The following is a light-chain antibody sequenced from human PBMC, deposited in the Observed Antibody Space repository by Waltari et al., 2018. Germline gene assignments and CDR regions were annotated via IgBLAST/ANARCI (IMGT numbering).Light chain of an antibody. CDR2: DDG. Sequence: SYVLTQPPSVSVAPGQTARITCGGNNIGSKSVHWYQQKPGQAPVLVVYDDGDRPSGIPGGFSGSNSGKTATLTISRVEAGDEADYYCQVWDSSSDHWVFGGGTKLTVL. J-gene: IGLJ3*02. CDR1: NIGSKS. V-gene: IGLV3-21*02. CDR3: QVWDSSSDHWV.